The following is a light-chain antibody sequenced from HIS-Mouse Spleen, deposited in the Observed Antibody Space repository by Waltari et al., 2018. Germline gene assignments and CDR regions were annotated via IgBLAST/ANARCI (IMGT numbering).Light chain of an antibody. CDR2: EVS. J-gene: IGLJ1*01. CDR3: SSYAGSNIYV. V-gene: IGLV2-8*01. CDR1: SSDVGGYNY. Sequence: QSALTQPPSASGSPGQSVTISCPGTSSDVGGYNYVSWYQQHPGKAPNLMIYEVSQRPSGVPDRFSGSKSGNTASLTVSGLQAEDEADYYCSSYAGSNIYVFGTGTKVTVL.